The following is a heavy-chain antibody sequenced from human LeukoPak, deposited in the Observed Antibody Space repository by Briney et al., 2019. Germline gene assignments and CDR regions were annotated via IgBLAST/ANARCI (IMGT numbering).Heavy chain of an antibody. Sequence: GASVKVSCKASGFTFTSSAMQWVRQARGQRLEWIGWIVVGSGNTNYAQKFQERVTITRDMSTSTAYMELSSLRSEDTAVYYCAAAELLWFGEIQRTKGYYGMDVWGQGTTVTVSS. CDR1: GFTFTSSA. D-gene: IGHD3-10*01. V-gene: IGHV1-58*02. J-gene: IGHJ6*02. CDR2: IVVGSGNT. CDR3: AAAELLWFGEIQRTKGYYGMDV.